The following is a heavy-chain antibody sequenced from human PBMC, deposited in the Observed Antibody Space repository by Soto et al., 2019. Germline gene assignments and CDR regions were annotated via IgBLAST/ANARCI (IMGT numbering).Heavy chain of an antibody. CDR1: GDSVSSNSAG. CDR2: TYYRSKWYF. CDR3: ARGSWDDVSGHYYMDV. D-gene: IGHD1-1*01. J-gene: IGHJ6*03. V-gene: IGHV6-1*01. Sequence: QVQLQLSGPGLVTPSQTLSLTCAISGDSVSSNSAGWNWIRQTPSRGLEWLGRTYYRSKWYFNYAVSVESRITINPDTSTHHCALQLSSVTPDDTAVYYCARGSWDDVSGHYYMDVWGKGTTVTVSS.